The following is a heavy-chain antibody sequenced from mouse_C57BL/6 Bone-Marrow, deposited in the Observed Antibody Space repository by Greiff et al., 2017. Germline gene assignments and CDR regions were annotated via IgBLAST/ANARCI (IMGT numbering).Heavy chain of an antibody. CDR3: ARQDYGSSYDYAMDY. Sequence: EVMLVESGGGLVQPGGSLKLSCAASGFTFSDYGMAWVRQAPRKGPVWVAFISNLAYSIYYADTVTGRFTISRENAKNTLYLEMSSLRSEDTAMYYCARQDYGSSYDYAMDYWGQGTSVPVSS. V-gene: IGHV5-15*01. CDR1: GFTFSDYG. CDR2: ISNLAYSI. D-gene: IGHD1-1*01. J-gene: IGHJ4*01.